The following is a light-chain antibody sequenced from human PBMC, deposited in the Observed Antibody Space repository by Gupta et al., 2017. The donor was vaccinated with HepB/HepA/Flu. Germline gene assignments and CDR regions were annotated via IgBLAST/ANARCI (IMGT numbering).Light chain of an antibody. V-gene: IGLV1-47*01. CDR3: AATDDNLPGPNMV. CDR1: DSNTGTNY. J-gene: IGLJ2*01. CDR2: RDN. Sequence: QSVLTQPPSASGTPGQRVSISCSGSDSNTGTNYVYWYQQLPGTAPKLLIQRDNQRPSGGPDRCSGSKSGTSASLAISGLRSEDEADYWCAATDDNLPGPNMVFGGGTKLTVL.